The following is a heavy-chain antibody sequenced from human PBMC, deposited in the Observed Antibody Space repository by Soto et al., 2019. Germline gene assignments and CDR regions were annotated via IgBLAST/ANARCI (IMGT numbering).Heavy chain of an antibody. CDR1: GGSISSYY. CDR2: IYYSGST. J-gene: IGHJ4*02. D-gene: IGHD3-10*01. CDR3: AIGMKGTWFGELLPDY. Sequence: SETLSLTCTVSGGSISSYYWSWIRQPPGKGLEWIGYIYYSGSTNYNPSLKSRVTISVDTSKNQFSLKLSSVTAADTAVYYCAIGMKGTWFGELLPDYWGQGTLVTVSS. V-gene: IGHV4-59*01.